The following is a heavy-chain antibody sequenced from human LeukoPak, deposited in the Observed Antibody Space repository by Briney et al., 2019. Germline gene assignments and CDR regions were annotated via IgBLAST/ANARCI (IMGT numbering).Heavy chain of an antibody. D-gene: IGHD6-13*01. Sequence: SETLSLTCTVSGGSISSYYWSWIRQPPGKGLEWIGYIYYSGSTNYNPSLKSRVTISVDTSKNQFSLKLSSVTAADTAVYYCARGLQQLVPFDYWGQGTLVTVSS. CDR3: ARGLQQLVPFDY. V-gene: IGHV4-59*01. J-gene: IGHJ4*02. CDR2: IYYSGST. CDR1: GGSISSYY.